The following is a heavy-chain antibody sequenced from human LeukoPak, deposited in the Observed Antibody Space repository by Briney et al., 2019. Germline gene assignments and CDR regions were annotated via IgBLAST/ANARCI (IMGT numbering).Heavy chain of an antibody. V-gene: IGHV3-7*04. CDR3: ARGVVVGGRGDRNDY. CDR1: KFIFSNYW. CDR2: IKKTGSET. J-gene: IGHJ4*02. Sequence: GGSLRLSCAASKFIFSNYWMSWVRQAPGKGLEWVAYIKKTGSETYYVDSVKGRFTITRDNARNSLFLQMNSLRAEDTAVYYCARGVVVGGRGDRNDYWGQGTLVTVSS. D-gene: IGHD2-15*01.